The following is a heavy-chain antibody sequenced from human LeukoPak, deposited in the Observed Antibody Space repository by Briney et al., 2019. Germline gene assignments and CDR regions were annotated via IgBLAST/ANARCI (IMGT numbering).Heavy chain of an antibody. D-gene: IGHD3-10*01. CDR3: ARREGHYGSGSYYSPYNWFDP. CDR2: IYYSGST. Sequence: PSETLSLTCTVSGGSFSSYYWSWIRQPPGKGLEWIGYIYYSGSTNYNPSLKSRVTISVDTSKNQFSLKLSSVTAADTAVYYCARREGHYGSGSYYSPYNWFDPWGQGTLVTVSS. J-gene: IGHJ5*02. CDR1: GGSFSSYY. V-gene: IGHV4-59*08.